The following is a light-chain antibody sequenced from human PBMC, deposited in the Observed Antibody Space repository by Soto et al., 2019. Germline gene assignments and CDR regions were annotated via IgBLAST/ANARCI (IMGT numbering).Light chain of an antibody. CDR2: SVS. CDR1: QSVSND. CDR3: QQYNNWPRT. Sequence: EMVLTQSPGTLSLSPGDRATLSCRASQSVSNDYVAWVQQKPGQTPRLLIYSVSSRATGIPDRFSGSGSGTEFTLTISSLQSEDFAVYYCQQYNNWPRTFGQGTKVDIK. J-gene: IGKJ1*01. V-gene: IGKV3D-15*01.